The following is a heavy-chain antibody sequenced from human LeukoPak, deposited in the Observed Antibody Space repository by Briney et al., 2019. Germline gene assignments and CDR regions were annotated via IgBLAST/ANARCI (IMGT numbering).Heavy chain of an antibody. D-gene: IGHD6-6*01. V-gene: IGHV1-18*01. Sequence: ASVKVSCKASGYTFTSYGISWVGQAPGQGLEWMGWISAYNGNTNYAQKLQGRVTMTTDTSTSTAYMELRSLRSDDTAVYYCARDSSSSDYYYYYGMDVWGQGTTVTVSS. CDR1: GYTFTSYG. CDR3: ARDSSSSDYYYYYGMDV. J-gene: IGHJ6*02. CDR2: ISAYNGNT.